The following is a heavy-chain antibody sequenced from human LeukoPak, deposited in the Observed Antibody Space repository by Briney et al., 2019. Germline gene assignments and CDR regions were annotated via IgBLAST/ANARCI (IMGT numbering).Heavy chain of an antibody. CDR3: ARDLVDTAMVEPDLIYYYYGMDV. V-gene: IGHV3-21*01. Sequence: EAGGSLRLSCAASGFTFSSYSMNWVRQAPGKGLEWVSSTSSSSSYIYYADSVKGRFTISRDNAKNSLYLQMNSLRAEDTAVYYCARDLVDTAMVEPDLIYYYYGMDVWGQGTTVTVSS. CDR2: TSSSSSYI. CDR1: GFTFSSYS. D-gene: IGHD5-18*01. J-gene: IGHJ6*02.